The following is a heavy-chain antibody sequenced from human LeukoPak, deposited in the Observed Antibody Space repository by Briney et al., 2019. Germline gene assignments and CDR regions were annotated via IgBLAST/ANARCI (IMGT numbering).Heavy chain of an antibody. D-gene: IGHD3-10*01. CDR2: ISYDGSNK. Sequence: GSLRLPCAASGFTFSSYAMHWVRQAPGKGLEWVAVISYDGSNKYYADSVKGRFTISRDNSKNTLYLQMNSLRAEDTAVYYCARDRGVRGVIDYWGQGTLVTVSS. CDR3: ARDRGVRGVIDY. V-gene: IGHV3-30-3*01. CDR1: GFTFSSYA. J-gene: IGHJ4*02.